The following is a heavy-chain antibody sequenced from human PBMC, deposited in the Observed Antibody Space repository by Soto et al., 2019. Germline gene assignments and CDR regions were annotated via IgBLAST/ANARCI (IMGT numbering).Heavy chain of an antibody. Sequence: GGSLRLSCAASGFTFSDHAMSWVHQAPGKGLEWVSGISASGGSTYYADSVKGRFTISRDNSKNTLYLQMNSLRADDTAVYYCAKDGYYYDGSGYSHWGQGTLVTVSS. CDR3: AKDGYYYDGSGYSH. D-gene: IGHD3-22*01. CDR2: ISASGGST. CDR1: GFTFSDHA. J-gene: IGHJ4*02. V-gene: IGHV3-23*01.